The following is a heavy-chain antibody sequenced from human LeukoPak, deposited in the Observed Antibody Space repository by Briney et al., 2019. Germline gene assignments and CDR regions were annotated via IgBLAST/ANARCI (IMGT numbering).Heavy chain of an antibody. CDR1: AFIFSGHW. Sequence: GGSLRLSCEGSAFIFSGHWMNWVRQTPGKGLEWVASIKEDGSERQYVDSVKGRFSISRDNTKGSLFLQLNSLRAEDTAVYYCARDSSGYYSTHWGQGTLVTVSS. CDR3: ARDSSGYYSTH. CDR2: IKEDGSER. V-gene: IGHV3-7*03. J-gene: IGHJ4*02. D-gene: IGHD3-22*01.